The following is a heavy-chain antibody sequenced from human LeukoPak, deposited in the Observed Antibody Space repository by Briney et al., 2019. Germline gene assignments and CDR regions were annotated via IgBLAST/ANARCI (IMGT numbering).Heavy chain of an antibody. J-gene: IGHJ3*01. Sequence: SETLSLTCAVSGVSISSYYWNWMRQSPGKGLEWIGFSHYSGAALYNPSPNSRVTISVDTSKNQFSLKLDSVSAADTAVYYCARWGEGGGYVVRAFDVWGPGTMVTVSS. CDR1: GVSISSYY. CDR2: SHYSGAA. V-gene: IGHV4-59*01. CDR3: ARWGEGGGYVVRAFDV. D-gene: IGHD2-15*01.